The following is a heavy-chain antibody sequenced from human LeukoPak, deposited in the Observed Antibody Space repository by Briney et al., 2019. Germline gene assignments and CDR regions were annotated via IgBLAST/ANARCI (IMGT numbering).Heavy chain of an antibody. CDR1: GYTFTGCY. Sequence: ASVKVSCKASGYTFTGCYMHWVRQAPGQGLEWMGWINPNSGGTNYAQKFQGRVTMTRDTSISTAYMELSRLRSDDTAVYYCARCIAAAVDWFDPWGQGTLVTVSS. J-gene: IGHJ5*02. V-gene: IGHV1-2*02. CDR2: INPNSGGT. CDR3: ARCIAAAVDWFDP. D-gene: IGHD6-13*01.